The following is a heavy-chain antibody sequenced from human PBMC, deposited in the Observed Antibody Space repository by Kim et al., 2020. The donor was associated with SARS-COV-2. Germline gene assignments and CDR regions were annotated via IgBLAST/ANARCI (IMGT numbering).Heavy chain of an antibody. CDR3: ARDDSGSYFSAFDI. J-gene: IGHJ3*02. CDR2: IYYSGST. CDR1: GGSISSSSYY. Sequence: SETLSLTCTVSGGSISSSSYYWGWIRQPPGKGLEWIGSIYYSGSTYYNPSLKSRVTISVDTSKNQFSLKLSSVTAADTAVYYCARDDSGSYFSAFDIWG. D-gene: IGHD1-26*01. V-gene: IGHV4-39*07.